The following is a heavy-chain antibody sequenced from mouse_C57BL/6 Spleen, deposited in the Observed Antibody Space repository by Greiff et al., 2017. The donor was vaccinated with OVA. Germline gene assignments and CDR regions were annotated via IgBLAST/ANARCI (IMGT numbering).Heavy chain of an antibody. CDR3: ARSGGYYAYYAMDY. CDR1: GYTFTSYW. D-gene: IGHD2-3*01. Sequence: QVQLQESGAELVKPGASVKLSCKASGYTFTSYWMHWVKQRPGQGLEWIGMIHPNSGSTNYNEKFKSKATLTVDKSSSTAYMQLSSLTSEDSAVYYCARSGGYYAYYAMDYWGQGTSVTVSS. J-gene: IGHJ4*01. V-gene: IGHV1-64*01. CDR2: IHPNSGST.